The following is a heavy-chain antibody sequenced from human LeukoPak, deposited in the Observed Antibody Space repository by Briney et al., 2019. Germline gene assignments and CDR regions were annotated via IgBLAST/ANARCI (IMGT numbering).Heavy chain of an antibody. CDR1: GFTFSSYS. V-gene: IGHV3-48*02. D-gene: IGHD1/OR15-1a*01. CDR3: ARADRDGNKRFLD. Sequence: GGSLRLSCAASGFTFSSYSVIWDRQAPGKGLEWVSYVSSSGTTTYYADSVKGRFTISRDNGKNLVSLQMNSLRDEDTAVYYCARADRDGNKRFLDWGQGTLVTVSS. J-gene: IGHJ4*02. CDR2: VSSSGTTT.